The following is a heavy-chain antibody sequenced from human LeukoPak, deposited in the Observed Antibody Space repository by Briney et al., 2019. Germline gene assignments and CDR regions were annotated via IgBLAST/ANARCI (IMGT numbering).Heavy chain of an antibody. CDR3: ARQGAAGKYYSYHMDV. D-gene: IGHD6-13*01. CDR1: GYSFTSYW. V-gene: IGHV5-51*01. J-gene: IGHJ6*03. Sequence: GESLKISCKGSGYSFTSYWIGWVRQMPGKGLEWMGIIYPGDSDTRYSPSFQGQVTISADKSINTAYLAWSSLKASDTAIYYWARQGAAGKYYSYHMDVWGKGTTVTVSS. CDR2: IYPGDSDT.